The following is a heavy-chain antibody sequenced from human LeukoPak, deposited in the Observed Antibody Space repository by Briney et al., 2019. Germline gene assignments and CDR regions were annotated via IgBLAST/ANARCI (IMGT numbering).Heavy chain of an antibody. CDR2: SYYSGST. Sequence: SETLSLTCTVSGGSISSSSDYWGWIRQPPGKGREWIGSSYYSGSTYYNPSLKSRVTISVATSKNQFSLKLSSVPDADTAVYYCARGTGDYWGQGTLVTVSS. J-gene: IGHJ4*02. CDR1: GGSISSSSDY. CDR3: ARGTGDY. V-gene: IGHV4-39*07.